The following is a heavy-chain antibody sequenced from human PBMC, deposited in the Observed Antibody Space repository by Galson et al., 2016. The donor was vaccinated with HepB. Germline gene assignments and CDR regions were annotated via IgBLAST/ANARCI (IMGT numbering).Heavy chain of an antibody. D-gene: IGHD1-14*01. V-gene: IGHV3-30*04. J-gene: IGHJ4*02. CDR3: ARGSAPITDYYLDY. Sequence: SLRLSCAASDFTFSTYAMHWVRQAPGKGLEWVAAILYDGEYYADSVRGRFTISRDNSKNTLYLQMNSLRAGDTAVYCCARGSAPITDYYLDYWGQGTLVTVSS. CDR1: DFTFSTYA. CDR2: ILYDGE.